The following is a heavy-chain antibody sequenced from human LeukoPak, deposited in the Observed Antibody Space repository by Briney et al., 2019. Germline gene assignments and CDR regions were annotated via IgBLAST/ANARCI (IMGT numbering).Heavy chain of an antibody. D-gene: IGHD4-23*01. Sequence: SETLSLTCAVSGGPISSGGYSWSWIRQPPGKGLEWIGYIYHSGSTYYNPSLKSRVTISVDRSKNQFSLKLSSVTAADTAVYYCARGLYYGGNSAWFDPWGQGTLVTVSS. V-gene: IGHV4-30-2*01. CDR1: GGPISSGGYS. CDR3: ARGLYYGGNSAWFDP. J-gene: IGHJ5*02. CDR2: IYHSGST.